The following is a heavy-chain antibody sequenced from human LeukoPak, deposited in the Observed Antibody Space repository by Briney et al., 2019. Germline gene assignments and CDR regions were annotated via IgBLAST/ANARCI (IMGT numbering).Heavy chain of an antibody. CDR2: ISAYNGNT. J-gene: IGHJ2*01. Sequence: GASVKVSCKASGYTFTSYGISWVRQAPGQGLEWMGWISAYNGNTNYAQKLQGRVTMTTDTSTSTAYMELRSLRSGDTAVYYCARLNDFWSGYHPHWYFDLWGRGTLVTVSS. CDR1: GYTFTSYG. D-gene: IGHD3-3*01. V-gene: IGHV1-18*01. CDR3: ARLNDFWSGYHPHWYFDL.